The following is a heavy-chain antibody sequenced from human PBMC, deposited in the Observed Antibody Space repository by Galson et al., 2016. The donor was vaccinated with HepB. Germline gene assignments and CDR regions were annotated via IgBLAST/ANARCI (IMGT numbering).Heavy chain of an antibody. CDR3: AKDKKRINSRGWRSNSGMDV. CDR2: ISWNSGSI. Sequence: SLRLLCAGSGFSFDDYAMHWVRQAPGKGLEWVSGISWNSGSIGYADSVKGRFTISRDNAKNSLYLQMNSLRGEDTGLYYCAKDKKRINSRGWRSNSGMDVWGQGTTVTVSS. D-gene: IGHD3-10*01. CDR1: GFSFDDYA. V-gene: IGHV3-9*01. J-gene: IGHJ6*02.